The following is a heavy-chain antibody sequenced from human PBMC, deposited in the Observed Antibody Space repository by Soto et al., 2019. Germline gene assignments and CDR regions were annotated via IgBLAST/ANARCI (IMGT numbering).Heavy chain of an antibody. J-gene: IGHJ3*02. Sequence: QVQLVQSGAEVKKSGASVKVSCKASGYTFTKYGISWVRQAPGQGLEWMGWISTYNGNTNYAQKLQGRVTMTTDASTSTAYMALRGLRSDDAAVYYCARTSPVSRRRGDDAFDIWGRGTMVTVSS. CDR2: ISTYNGNT. CDR1: GYTFTKYG. D-gene: IGHD6-6*01. CDR3: ARTSPVSRRRGDDAFDI. V-gene: IGHV1-18*01.